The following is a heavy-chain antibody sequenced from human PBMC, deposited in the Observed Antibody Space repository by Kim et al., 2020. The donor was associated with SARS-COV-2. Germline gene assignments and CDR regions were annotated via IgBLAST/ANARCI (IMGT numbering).Heavy chain of an antibody. Sequence: SETPSLTCTVSGGSISSGGYYWSWIRQHPGKGLEWIGYIYSSGRTYYNPSLKSRVTISVDTSKNQFSLKLSSVTAADTAVYYCTRDQYGAGNYYYGMDVWGQGTTVTVSS. CDR2: IYSSGRT. CDR3: TRDQYGAGNYYYGMDV. CDR1: GGSISSGGYY. J-gene: IGHJ6*02. V-gene: IGHV4-31*03. D-gene: IGHD1-1*01.